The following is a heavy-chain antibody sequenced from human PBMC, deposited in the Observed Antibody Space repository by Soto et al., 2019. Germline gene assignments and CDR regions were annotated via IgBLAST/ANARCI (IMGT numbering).Heavy chain of an antibody. D-gene: IGHD3-10*01. V-gene: IGHV4-59*01. CDR3: ARLEVAVVVRGVIRLGYYYFDY. J-gene: IGHJ4*02. CDR1: GGSISSYY. CDR2: IYYSGST. Sequence: QVQLQESGPGLVKPSETLSLTCTVSGGSISSYYWSWIRQPPGKGLEWIGYIYYSGSTNYNPSLKSRVTISVDTSKNQFSLKLSSVTAADTAVYYCARLEVAVVVRGVIRLGYYYFDYWGQGTLVTVSS.